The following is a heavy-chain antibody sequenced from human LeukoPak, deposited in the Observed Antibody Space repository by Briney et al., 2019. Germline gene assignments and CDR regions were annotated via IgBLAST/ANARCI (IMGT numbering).Heavy chain of an antibody. CDR2: TYSDGST. D-gene: IGHD3-10*01. CDR1: GFTVSSNY. CDR3: ARVRYYGPGTYFFDY. Sequence: TGGSLRLSCAASGFTVSSNYMSWVRQAPGKGLEWVSVTYSDGSTYYMDSVKGRFTISRDNSKSKLYLQMNSLRAEDTAVYFCARVRYYGPGTYFFDYWGQGTLVTVSS. V-gene: IGHV3-53*01. J-gene: IGHJ4*02.